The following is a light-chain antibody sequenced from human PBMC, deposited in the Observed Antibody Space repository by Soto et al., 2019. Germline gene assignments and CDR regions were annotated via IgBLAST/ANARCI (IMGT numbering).Light chain of an antibody. Sequence: EIVMTQSPATLSVSPGERATLSCRASQGIKDYVAWFPQKPSQAPRLLIYGASTRATAIPARFSGSGSGTEFTLSISSLQSEDVAVYYCQQYNTWTRTFGQGTKVETK. J-gene: IGKJ1*01. CDR2: GAS. CDR3: QQYNTWTRT. CDR1: QGIKDY. V-gene: IGKV3-15*01.